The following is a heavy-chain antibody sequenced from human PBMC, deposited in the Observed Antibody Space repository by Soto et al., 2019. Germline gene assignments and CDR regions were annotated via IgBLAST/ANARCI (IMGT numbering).Heavy chain of an antibody. CDR2: IYQSGVT. CDR3: AGMPYTSGLRFDP. D-gene: IGHD6-19*01. J-gene: IGHJ5*02. Sequence: SETLSLTCNMSGDSYSISTYSWSWIRQPPGKALQWIGFIYQSGVTSYNPSLASRVSISLDRSSNQCSLKLKSVTAADTAVYFCAGMPYTSGLRFDPWGPGTLVTVSS. CDR1: GDSYSISTYS. V-gene: IGHV4-30-2*01.